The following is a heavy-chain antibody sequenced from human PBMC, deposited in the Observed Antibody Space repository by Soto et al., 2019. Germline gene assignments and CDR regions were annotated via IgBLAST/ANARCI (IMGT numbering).Heavy chain of an antibody. J-gene: IGHJ5*02. CDR2: INPNSGGT. D-gene: IGHD6-19*01. Sequence: ASVKVSCKASGYTFTGYYMHWVRQAPGQGLEWMGWINPNSGGTNYAQKFQGWVTMTRDTSISTAYMELSRLRSDDTAVYYCARAHRSPIEVAGGRNWFDPWGQGTLVTVSS. CDR1: GYTFTGYY. V-gene: IGHV1-2*04. CDR3: ARAHRSPIEVAGGRNWFDP.